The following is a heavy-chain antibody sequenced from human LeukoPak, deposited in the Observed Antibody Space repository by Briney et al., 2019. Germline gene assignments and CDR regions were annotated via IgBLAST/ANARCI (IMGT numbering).Heavy chain of an antibody. V-gene: IGHV1-18*01. Sequence: ASVRVSCKASGYTFTSSGISWVRQAPGQGLEWMGWISAYNGNTNYAQKLQGRVTMTTDTSTSTAYMELSSLRSEDTAVYYCARETHYYFDYWGQGTLVTVSS. CDR2: ISAYNGNT. CDR3: ARETHYYFDY. CDR1: GYTFTSSG. J-gene: IGHJ4*02.